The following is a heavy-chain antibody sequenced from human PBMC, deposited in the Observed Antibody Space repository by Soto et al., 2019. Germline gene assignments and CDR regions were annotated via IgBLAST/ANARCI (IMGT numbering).Heavy chain of an antibody. D-gene: IGHD3-10*01. Sequence: QVQLVESGGGVVQPGRSLRLSCAASGFTFSSYGMHWVRQAPGKGLEWVAVIWYDGSNKYYADSVKGRFTISRDNSKNTLSLQMNSLRAEDTAVYYCAMTMVRGVNGMDVWGQGTTVTVSS. CDR1: GFTFSSYG. J-gene: IGHJ6*02. CDR3: AMTMVRGVNGMDV. V-gene: IGHV3-33*01. CDR2: IWYDGSNK.